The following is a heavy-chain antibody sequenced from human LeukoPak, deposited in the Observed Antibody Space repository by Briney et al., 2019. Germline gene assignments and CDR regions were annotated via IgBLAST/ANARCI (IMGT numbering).Heavy chain of an antibody. V-gene: IGHV3-7*01. Sequence: GGSLRLSCAASGFTFSSYMMTWVRQAPGKGLEWVANIKPDGGEKFYVDSVRGRFTISRDNAKNSLYLQMNSLRAEDTAVYYCTRDLSSSTSCYSYWGQGTLVTVSS. CDR3: TRDLSSSTSCYSY. CDR1: GFTFSSYM. CDR2: IKPDGGEK. D-gene: IGHD2-2*01. J-gene: IGHJ4*02.